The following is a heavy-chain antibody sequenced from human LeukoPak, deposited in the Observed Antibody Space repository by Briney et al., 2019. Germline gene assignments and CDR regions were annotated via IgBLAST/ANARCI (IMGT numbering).Heavy chain of an antibody. Sequence: SVKVSCKASGGTFSSYAINWVRQAPGQGLEWMGGIIPIFGTANYAQKFQGRVTITTDEATSTAYMELSSLRSEDTAVYYCARGQDEGYDFWSDKGSYSYYMDVWGKGTTVTVSS. CDR3: ARGQDEGYDFWSDKGSYSYYMDV. V-gene: IGHV1-69*05. CDR1: GGTFSSYA. D-gene: IGHD3-3*01. J-gene: IGHJ6*03. CDR2: IIPIFGTA.